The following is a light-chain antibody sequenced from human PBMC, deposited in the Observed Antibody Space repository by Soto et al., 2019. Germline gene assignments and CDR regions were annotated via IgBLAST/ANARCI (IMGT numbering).Light chain of an antibody. V-gene: IGKV3-20*01. CDR3: QQYGSSSIT. CDR2: AAS. CDR1: QSVSSSY. Sequence: EIVLTQSPGTLSLSPGERATLSCRASQSVSSSYLAWYQQKPGQAPRLLIYAASIRATDIPHRFSGSGSGTDFTLTISGLEPEDFAVFYCQQYGSSSITFGQGTRLEIK. J-gene: IGKJ5*01.